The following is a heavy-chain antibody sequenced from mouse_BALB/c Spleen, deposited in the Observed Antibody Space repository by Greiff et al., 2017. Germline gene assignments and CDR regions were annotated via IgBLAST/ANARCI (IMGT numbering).Heavy chain of an antibody. Sequence: EVKLLESGGDLVKPGGSLKLSCAASGFTFSSYGMSWVRQTPDKRLEWVATISSGGSYTYYPDSVKGRFTISRDNAKNTLYLQMSSLKSEDTAMYYCASASTGAYAMDYWGQGTSVTVSS. CDR3: ASASTGAYAMDY. CDR2: ISSGGSYT. CDR1: GFTFSSYG. V-gene: IGHV5-6*02. J-gene: IGHJ4*01. D-gene: IGHD4-1*01.